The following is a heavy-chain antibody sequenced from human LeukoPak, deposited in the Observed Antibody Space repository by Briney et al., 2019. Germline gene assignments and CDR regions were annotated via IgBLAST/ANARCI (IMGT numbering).Heavy chain of an antibody. J-gene: IGHJ6*02. V-gene: IGHV4-59*01. Sequence: SETLSLTCTVSGGSISSYYWSWIRQPPGKGLEWIGYIYSSGSTNYNPSLKSRLTISVDASKNQFSLKLTSVTAADTAVYYCARQYYYGSGSYGMDVWGQGTTVTVSS. CDR2: IYSSGST. CDR3: ARQYYYGSGSYGMDV. D-gene: IGHD3-10*01. CDR1: GGSISSYY.